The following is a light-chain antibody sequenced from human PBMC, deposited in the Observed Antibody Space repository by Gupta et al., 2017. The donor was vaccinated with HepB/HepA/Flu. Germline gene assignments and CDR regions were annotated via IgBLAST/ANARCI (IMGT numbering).Light chain of an antibody. CDR2: END. V-gene: IGLV1-51*01. Sequence: QFVLTQSPSVSAAPGQKVSISCTGSSANFRNSFVSWYQQVPGTAPKLLIYENDSRRSGIPARFSGSKYGTSATLDNTGLQTGEEADYYCDPEDGSRALCVFGPGTRVTVL. J-gene: IGLJ1*01. CDR1: SANFRNSF. CDR3: DPEDGSRALCV.